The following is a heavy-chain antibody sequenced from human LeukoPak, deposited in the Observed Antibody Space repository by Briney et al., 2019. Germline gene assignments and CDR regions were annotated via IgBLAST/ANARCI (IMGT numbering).Heavy chain of an antibody. V-gene: IGHV4-39*01. CDR2: IYYSGST. Sequence: PSETLSLTCTVPGGSISSSSYYWGWIRQPPGKGLAWIGSIYYSGSTYYNPSLKSRVTISVDTSKNQFSLKLSSVTAADTAVYYCARGSGYSYGYPDYFDYWGQGTLVTVSS. D-gene: IGHD5-18*01. J-gene: IGHJ4*02. CDR3: ARGSGYSYGYPDYFDY. CDR1: GGSISSSSYY.